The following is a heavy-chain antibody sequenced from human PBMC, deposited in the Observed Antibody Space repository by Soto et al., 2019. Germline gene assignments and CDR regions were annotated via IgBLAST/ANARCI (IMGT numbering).Heavy chain of an antibody. CDR3: ARARYNWNYGISIKYYYYYMDV. CDR2: IYYSGST. V-gene: IGHV4-31*03. CDR1: GGSINSGGYY. D-gene: IGHD1-7*01. J-gene: IGHJ6*03. Sequence: SETRSLTCTVSGGSINSGGYYWSWIRQHPGKGLEWIGYIYYSGSTHYNPPLKSRVIISVDTSKNQFSLKLSSVTVADTAVYYCARARYNWNYGISIKYYYYYMDVWGKGTTVT.